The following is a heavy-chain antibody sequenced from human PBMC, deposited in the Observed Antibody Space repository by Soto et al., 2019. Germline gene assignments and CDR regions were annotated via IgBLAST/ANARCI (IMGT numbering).Heavy chain of an antibody. Sequence: ASVKVSCKASGYTFTSYDINWVRQATGQGLEWMGWMNPNSGNTGYAQKFQGRVTMTRNTSISTAYMELSSLRSEDTAMYYCARLPTFDDYGDSFGPYYYGMDVWGQGTTVTVSS. CDR1: GYTFTSYD. CDR2: MNPNSGNT. CDR3: ARLPTFDDYGDSFGPYYYGMDV. D-gene: IGHD4-17*01. V-gene: IGHV1-8*01. J-gene: IGHJ6*02.